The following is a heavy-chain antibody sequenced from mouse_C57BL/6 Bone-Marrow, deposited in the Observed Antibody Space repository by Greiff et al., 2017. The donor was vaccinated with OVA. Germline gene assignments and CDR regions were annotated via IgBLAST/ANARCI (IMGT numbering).Heavy chain of an antibody. D-gene: IGHD2-4*01. J-gene: IGHJ2*01. CDR1: GYTFTSYW. CDR2: IYPGNSDT. CDR3: TVGIYYDYVYFDY. V-gene: IGHV1-5*01. Sequence: EVQLQESGTVLARPGASVKMSCKTSGYTFTSYWMHWVKQRPGQGLEWIGAIYPGNSDTSYNQKFKGKAKLTAVTSASTAYMELSSLTNEDSAVYYCTVGIYYDYVYFDYWGQGTTLTVSS.